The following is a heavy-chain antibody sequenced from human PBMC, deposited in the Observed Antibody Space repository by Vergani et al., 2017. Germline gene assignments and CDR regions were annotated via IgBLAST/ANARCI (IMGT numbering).Heavy chain of an antibody. CDR3: AKDRGGGHFHDYGMDV. CDR2: ISWNSMDI. D-gene: IGHD2-15*01. CDR1: GFSFTDYG. J-gene: IGHJ6*02. Sequence: EVQLVESGGGLIQPGKSLRLSCVVSGFSFTDYGLHWVRQAPGKGLEWVSSISWNSMDIGYADSVKGRFTISRDNAKNSLFLQMNSLRVEDMGIYYCAKDRGGGHFHDYGMDVWGQGTTVTVSS. V-gene: IGHV3-9*03.